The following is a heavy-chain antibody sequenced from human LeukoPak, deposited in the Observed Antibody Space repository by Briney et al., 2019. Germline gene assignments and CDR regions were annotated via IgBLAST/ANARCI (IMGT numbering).Heavy chain of an antibody. CDR2: ISSSSSYI. Sequence: GGSLRLSCAASGFTVSSNYMGWVRQAPGKGLEWVSSISSSSSYIYYADSVKGRFTISRDNAKNSLYLQMNSLRAEDTAVYYCAKPPAGLGSGYYKYWGQGTLVTVSS. D-gene: IGHD3-3*01. J-gene: IGHJ4*02. CDR1: GFTVSSNY. CDR3: AKPPAGLGSGYYKY. V-gene: IGHV3-21*04.